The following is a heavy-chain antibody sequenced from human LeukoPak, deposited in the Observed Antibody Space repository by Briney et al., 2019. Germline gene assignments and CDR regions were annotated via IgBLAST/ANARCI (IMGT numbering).Heavy chain of an antibody. CDR3: ARDKYYYDSSGSIRFDY. CDR2: IYTSGST. Sequence: KASETLSLTCTVSGGSISSGSYYWSWIRQPAGKGLEWIGRIYTSGSTNYNPSLKSRVTISVDTSKNQFSLKLSSVTAADTAVYYCARDKYYYDSSGSIRFDYWGQGTLVTASS. CDR1: GGSISSGSYY. J-gene: IGHJ4*02. D-gene: IGHD3-22*01. V-gene: IGHV4-61*02.